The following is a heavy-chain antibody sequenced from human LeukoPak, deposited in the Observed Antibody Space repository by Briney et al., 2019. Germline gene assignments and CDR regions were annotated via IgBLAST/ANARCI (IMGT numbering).Heavy chain of an antibody. CDR2: IIPILGIA. Sequence: GASVKVSCKASGGTFSSYAISWVRQAPGQGLVWMGRIIPILGIANYAQKFQGRVTITADKSTSTAYMELSSLRSEDTAVYYCARDLIASSGWFDYWGQGTLVTVSS. D-gene: IGHD6-19*01. CDR1: GGTFSSYA. J-gene: IGHJ4*02. CDR3: ARDLIASSGWFDY. V-gene: IGHV1-69*04.